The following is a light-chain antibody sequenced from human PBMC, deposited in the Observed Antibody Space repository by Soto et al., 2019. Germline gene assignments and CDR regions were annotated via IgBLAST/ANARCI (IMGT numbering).Light chain of an antibody. CDR2: DVS. V-gene: IGLV2-14*01. CDR3: SSYTSSSLGV. J-gene: IGLJ1*01. Sequence: QSVLTQPASVSGSPGQSITISCTGTSSDVGGYNYVSWYQQHPGKAPKLMIYDVSNRPSGVSNRFSGSKSGNTASLTISGVQAEDEAAYYCSSYTSSSLGVFGTGTKVTVL. CDR1: SSDVGGYNY.